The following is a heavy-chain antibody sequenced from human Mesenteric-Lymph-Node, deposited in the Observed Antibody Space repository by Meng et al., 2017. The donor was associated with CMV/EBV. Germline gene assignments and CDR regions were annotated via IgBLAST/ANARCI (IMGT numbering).Heavy chain of an antibody. J-gene: IGHJ2*01. CDR1: GFTVSSSY. CDR2: IYGGDNT. CDR3: AKRATSYFDL. V-gene: IGHV3-53*01. Sequence: GSLRLSCAASGFTVSSSYMSWVRQAPGKGLEWVSLIYGGDNTNFADPVKGRFTISRDNSKNTVYLQMNNLRGDDTAVYYCAKRATSYFDLWGRGTLVTVSS.